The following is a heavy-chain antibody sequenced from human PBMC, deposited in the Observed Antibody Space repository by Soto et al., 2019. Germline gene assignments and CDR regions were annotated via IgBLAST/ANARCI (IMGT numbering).Heavy chain of an antibody. CDR2: ISPYNGDT. J-gene: IGHJ4*02. CDR1: GYTFNRYG. Sequence: GAPVKVSCKTSGYTFNRYGIDWVRRAPGQGLEWMGWISPYNGDTKYVQRFQGRFTMTTDTPTRTAYMELRSLRSDDTAVYYCAIFDKRVADLDYWGQGAWVTVSS. D-gene: IGHD6-19*01. V-gene: IGHV1-18*01. CDR3: AIFDKRVADLDY.